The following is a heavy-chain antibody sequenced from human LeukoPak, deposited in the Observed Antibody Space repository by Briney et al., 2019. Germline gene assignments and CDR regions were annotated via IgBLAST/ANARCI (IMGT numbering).Heavy chain of an antibody. CDR1: RFTFSSYW. V-gene: IGHV3-74*01. D-gene: IGHD1-26*01. CDR3: VRGQEVWELLPDDGFEI. Sequence: GGSLRLSCAVSRFTFSSYWMHWVRQAPGKGPVWVSRINGDSSSISYGDSVKGRFTISRDNADNTVYLQMNRLRVEDTAVYYCVRGQEVWELLPDDGFEIWGQGTMVTVSS. CDR2: INGDSSSI. J-gene: IGHJ3*02.